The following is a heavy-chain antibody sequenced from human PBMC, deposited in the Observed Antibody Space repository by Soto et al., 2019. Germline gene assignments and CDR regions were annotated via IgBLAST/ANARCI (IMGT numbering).Heavy chain of an antibody. D-gene: IGHD6-19*01. J-gene: IGHJ3*02. Sequence: EVQLLESGGGLVQPGGSLRLSCAASGFTFSSYAMSWVRQAPGKGLEWVSAISGSGGTTYYADSVKGPFTFSRDNSKNTLYLQMNSLSAEYTAVYYCAKTANGWFSAFDIWGQGTMVTVSS. CDR2: ISGSGGTT. V-gene: IGHV3-23*01. CDR1: GFTFSSYA. CDR3: AKTANGWFSAFDI.